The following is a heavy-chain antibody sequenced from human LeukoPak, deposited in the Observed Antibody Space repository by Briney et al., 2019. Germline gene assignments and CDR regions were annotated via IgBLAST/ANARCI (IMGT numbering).Heavy chain of an antibody. V-gene: IGHV4-39*01. D-gene: IGHD4-17*01. CDR3: AANHDYGDY. J-gene: IGHJ4*02. CDR1: GGSISSSSYY. CDR2: IYYSGST. Sequence: PSETLSLTCTVSGGSISSSSYYWGWIPQPPGRGLEWIGSIYYSGSTYYNPSLKSRVTISVDTSKNQFSLKLSSVTAADTAVYYCAANHDYGDYWGQGTLVTVSS.